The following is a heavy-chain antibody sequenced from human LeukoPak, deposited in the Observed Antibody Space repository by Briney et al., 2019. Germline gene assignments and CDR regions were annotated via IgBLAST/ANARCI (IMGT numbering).Heavy chain of an antibody. Sequence: GASVKVSCKASGYTFTSYDINWVRQATGQGLEWMGWMNPNSGNTGYAQKFQGRVTMTRNTSISTAYMELSSLRSEDTAVYYCARTYCGGDCRGYYYSYYMDVWGKGTTVTISS. J-gene: IGHJ6*03. V-gene: IGHV1-8*01. CDR2: MNPNSGNT. D-gene: IGHD2-21*02. CDR3: ARTYCGGDCRGYYYSYYMDV. CDR1: GYTFTSYD.